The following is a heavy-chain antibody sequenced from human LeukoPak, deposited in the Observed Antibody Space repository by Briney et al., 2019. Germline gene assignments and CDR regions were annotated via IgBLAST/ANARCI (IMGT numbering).Heavy chain of an antibody. CDR1: GFTFSTFW. J-gene: IGHJ4*02. V-gene: IGHV3-7*01. CDR3: ARDVDGNLDC. Sequence: PGGSLRLSCVGSGFTFSTFWMAWVRQAPGKGLEWVANMKHDRSAKHYVDSVKGRFTISRDNAKNSLYLHMNSLRAEDTAVYYCARDVDGNLDCWGQGTLVTVSS. D-gene: IGHD1-14*01. CDR2: MKHDRSAK.